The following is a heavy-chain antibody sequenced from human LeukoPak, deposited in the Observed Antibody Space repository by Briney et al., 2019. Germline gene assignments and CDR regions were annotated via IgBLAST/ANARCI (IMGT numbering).Heavy chain of an antibody. CDR3: AREYSSGWLDY. Sequence: PSETLSLTCTVPGGSISSYYWSWIRQPPGKGLGWIWYIYYSESTNYNPSLKSRVTISVDTSKNQFSLKLSSVTAAGTAVYYCAREYSSGWLDYWGQGTLVTVPS. D-gene: IGHD6-19*01. CDR2: IYYSEST. CDR1: GGSISSYY. J-gene: IGHJ4*02. V-gene: IGHV4-59*01.